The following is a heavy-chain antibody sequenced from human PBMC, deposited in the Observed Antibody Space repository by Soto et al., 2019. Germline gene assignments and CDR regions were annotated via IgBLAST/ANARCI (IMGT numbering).Heavy chain of an antibody. CDR1: GGSISSSSYY. Sequence: SETLSLTCTVSGGSISSSSYYWGWIRQPPGKGLEWIGSIYYSGSTYYNPSLKSRVTISVDTSKNQFSLKLSSVTAADTAVYYCARRSPSDSSGWYRRAYYFDYWGQGTLVTVSS. V-gene: IGHV4-39*01. CDR2: IYYSGST. CDR3: ARRSPSDSSGWYRRAYYFDY. J-gene: IGHJ4*02. D-gene: IGHD6-19*01.